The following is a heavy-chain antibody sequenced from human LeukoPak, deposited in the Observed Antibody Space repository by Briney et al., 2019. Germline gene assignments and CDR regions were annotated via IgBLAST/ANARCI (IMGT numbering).Heavy chain of an antibody. Sequence: GGSLRLSCAASGFTFSSYGMHWVRQAPGKGLEWVAVIWYDGSNKYYADSVKGRFTISRDNSKNTLYLQMNSLRAGDTAVYYCARGDVLRYFDWLLDFDYWGQGTLVTVSS. CDR2: IWYDGSNK. CDR3: ARGDVLRYFDWLLDFDY. CDR1: GFTFSSYG. J-gene: IGHJ4*02. D-gene: IGHD3-9*01. V-gene: IGHV3-33*01.